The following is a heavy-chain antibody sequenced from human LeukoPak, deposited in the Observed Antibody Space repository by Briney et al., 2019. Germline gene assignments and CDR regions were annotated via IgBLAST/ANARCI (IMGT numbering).Heavy chain of an antibody. D-gene: IGHD6-13*01. CDR2: ISSSGSTI. V-gene: IGHV3-48*04. CDR1: GFTFSNYN. CDR3: ATQYPTSWYNN. J-gene: IGHJ4*02. Sequence: PGGSLRLSCAASGFTFSNYNMNWVRQAPGKGLEWISYISSSGSTIYYTDSVKGRFTVSRDNAKNSLYLQMNSLRAEDTAMYYCATQYPTSWYNNWGQGTLVTVSS.